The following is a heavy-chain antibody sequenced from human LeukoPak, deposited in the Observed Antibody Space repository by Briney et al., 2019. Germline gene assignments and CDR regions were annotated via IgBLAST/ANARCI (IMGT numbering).Heavy chain of an antibody. V-gene: IGHV1-46*01. J-gene: IGHJ6*03. Sequence: ASVKVSCKASGYSFTSYYMHWVRQAPGQGLEWMGFINPSGSSAAYAQKFQGRLTMTRDMFTSTDYMELSRLRSDDTAVYYCARGSTVSYMDVWGKGTTVTISS. CDR2: INPSGSSA. CDR1: GYSFTSYY. CDR3: ARGSTVSYMDV. D-gene: IGHD4-17*01.